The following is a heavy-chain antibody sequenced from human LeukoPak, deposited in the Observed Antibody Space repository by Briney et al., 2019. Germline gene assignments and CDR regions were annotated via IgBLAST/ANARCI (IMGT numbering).Heavy chain of an antibody. CDR2: IYHSGST. CDR1: GYSISSDYY. V-gene: IGHV4-38-2*02. J-gene: IGHJ3*02. Sequence: SETLSLTCTVSGYSISSDYYWGWIRQPPGNGLEWIGSIYHSGSTYYNPSLKSRVTLSVDTSKNQFSLKLSSATAADTAVYYCARAFRGIFGVFEAFDIWGQGTMVTVSS. CDR3: ARAFRGIFGVFEAFDI. D-gene: IGHD3-3*01.